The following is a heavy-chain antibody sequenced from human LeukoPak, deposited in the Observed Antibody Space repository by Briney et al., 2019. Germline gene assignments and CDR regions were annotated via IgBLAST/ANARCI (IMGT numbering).Heavy chain of an antibody. D-gene: IGHD3-10*01. J-gene: IGHJ3*02. CDR1: GFTFSDYY. CDR3: ARVRYYYGSGSYPDAFDI. Sequence: PGGSLRLSCAASGFTFSDYYMSWIRQAPGKGLEWVSYISSSGSTIYYADSVKGRFTISRDNAKNSLYLQMSSLRAEDTAVYYCARVRYYYGSGSYPDAFDIWGQGTMVTVSS. V-gene: IGHV3-11*01. CDR2: ISSSGSTI.